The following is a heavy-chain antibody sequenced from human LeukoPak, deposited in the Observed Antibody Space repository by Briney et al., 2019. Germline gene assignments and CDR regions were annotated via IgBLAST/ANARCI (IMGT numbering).Heavy chain of an antibody. J-gene: IGHJ6*02. Sequence: GGSLRLSCAASGFTFSSYAMSWVRQAPGKGLEWVSAISGSGGSTYYADSVKGRFTISRDNSKSTLYLQMNSLRAEGTAVYYCAKLTGYSSSWYRPYGMDVWGQGTTVTVSS. CDR1: GFTFSSYA. CDR2: ISGSGGST. D-gene: IGHD6-13*01. V-gene: IGHV3-23*01. CDR3: AKLTGYSSSWYRPYGMDV.